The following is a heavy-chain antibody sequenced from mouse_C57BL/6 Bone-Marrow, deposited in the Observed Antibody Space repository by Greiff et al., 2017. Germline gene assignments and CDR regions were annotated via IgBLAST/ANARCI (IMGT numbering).Heavy chain of an antibody. V-gene: IGHV5-17*01. CDR3: AANLYYGSSFFDY. CDR2: ISSGSSTI. CDR1: GFTFSDYG. Sequence: EVQGVESGGGLVKPGGSLKLSCAASGFTFSDYGMHWVRQAPEKGLEWVAYISSGSSTIYYADTVKGRFTISRDNAKNTLFLQMTSLRSEDTAMYYCAANLYYGSSFFDYWGQGTTLTVSS. D-gene: IGHD1-1*01. J-gene: IGHJ2*01.